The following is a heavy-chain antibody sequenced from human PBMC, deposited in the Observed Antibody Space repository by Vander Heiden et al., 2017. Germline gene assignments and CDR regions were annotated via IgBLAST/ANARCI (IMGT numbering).Heavy chain of an antibody. CDR3: AIGDDFDY. Sequence: EVQLVESGGGLVQPGGSLRLSCAASGLTVSNYWMSWVRQAPGKGLEWVANIKQDGSEQNHVDSVKGRFTISRDNAKNSLYLQMNSLRAEDTAVYYCAIGDDFDYWGQGTLVTVSS. CDR1: GLTVSNYW. CDR2: IKQDGSEQ. V-gene: IGHV3-7*01. J-gene: IGHJ4*02. D-gene: IGHD4-17*01.